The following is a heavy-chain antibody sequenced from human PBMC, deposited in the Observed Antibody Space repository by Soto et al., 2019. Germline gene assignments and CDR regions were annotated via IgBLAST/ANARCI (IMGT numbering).Heavy chain of an antibody. CDR2: IGWNSGSI. Sequence: EVQLVESGGGLVQPGRSLRLSCAASGFTFDDYAMHWVRQAPGKGLEWVSGIGWNSGSIGYADSVKGRFTISRDTATNSLYLQMNRVRAEDTALYYCAKAHIKWNYYYYLDVWGKGTTVTFSS. CDR1: GFTFDDYA. D-gene: IGHD1-26*01. V-gene: IGHV3-9*01. J-gene: IGHJ6*03. CDR3: AKAHIKWNYYYYLDV.